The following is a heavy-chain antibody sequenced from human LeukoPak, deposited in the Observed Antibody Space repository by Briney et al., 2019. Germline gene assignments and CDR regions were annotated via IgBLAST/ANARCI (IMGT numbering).Heavy chain of an antibody. J-gene: IGHJ4*02. Sequence: PGRSLRLSCAASGFPFSNYGMHWVRQAPGKGLEWVAVISADGIDKYYADSVKGRFTISRDNSKNTLYLHMDSLRAEDTAVYYCAGGVLAHYFDYWGQGTLVTVSS. CDR3: AGGVLAHYFDY. CDR2: ISADGIDK. V-gene: IGHV3-30*03. CDR1: GFPFSNYG. D-gene: IGHD6-13*01.